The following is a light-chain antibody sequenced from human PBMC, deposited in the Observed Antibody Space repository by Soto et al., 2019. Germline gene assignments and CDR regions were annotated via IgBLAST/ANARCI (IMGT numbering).Light chain of an antibody. J-gene: IGLJ1*01. CDR3: CSYAGSYTYV. CDR2: DVS. CDR1: SSDVGGYNY. V-gene: IGLV2-11*01. Sequence: SVLTXPRSVSRSPWQSVTISCTGTSSDVGGYNYVSWYQQHPGKAPKLMIYDVSKRPSGVPDRFSGSKSGNTASLTISGLQAEDEADYYCCSYAGSYTYVFGSWTKVTVL.